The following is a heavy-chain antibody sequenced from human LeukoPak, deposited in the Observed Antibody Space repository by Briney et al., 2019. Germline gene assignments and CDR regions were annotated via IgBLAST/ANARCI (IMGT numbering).Heavy chain of an antibody. CDR1: GGSISSSSYY. Sequence: PSETLSLTCTVSGGSISSSSYYWGWIRQPPGKGLEWVSVIYSGGSTYYADSVKGRFTISRDNSKNTLYLQMNSLRAEDTAVYYCARGGYYDSSGYYPAFDYWGQGTLVTVSS. CDR3: ARGGYYDSSGYYPAFDY. J-gene: IGHJ4*02. CDR2: IYSGGST. D-gene: IGHD3-22*01. V-gene: IGHV3-66*01.